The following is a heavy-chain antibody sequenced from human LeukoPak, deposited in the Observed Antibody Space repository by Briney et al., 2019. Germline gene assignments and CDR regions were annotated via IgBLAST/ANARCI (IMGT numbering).Heavy chain of an antibody. J-gene: IGHJ4*02. V-gene: IGHV4-4*02. Sequence: SETLSLTCAVSGGSISSSNWWSWVRQPPGKGLEWIGEIYHSGSTNYNPSLKGRVTISVDKSKNQFSLKLSSVTAADTAVYYCARGYGSGSQFDYWGQGTLVTVSS. CDR1: GGSISSSNW. CDR3: ARGYGSGSQFDY. D-gene: IGHD3-10*01. CDR2: IYHSGST.